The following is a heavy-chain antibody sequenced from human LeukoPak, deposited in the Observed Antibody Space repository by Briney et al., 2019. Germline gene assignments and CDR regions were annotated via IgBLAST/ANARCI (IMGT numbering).Heavy chain of an antibody. CDR1: GGSISSYY. D-gene: IGHD3-10*01. Sequence: SETLSRTCTVSGGSISSYYWSWIRQPAGKGLEWIGRIFASGSTNSNPSLKSRVTMSVDTSKNQFSLNLSSVTAADTAVYYCARHSAMDVWGKGTTVTVSS. J-gene: IGHJ6*04. CDR2: IFASGST. V-gene: IGHV4-4*07. CDR3: ARHSAMDV.